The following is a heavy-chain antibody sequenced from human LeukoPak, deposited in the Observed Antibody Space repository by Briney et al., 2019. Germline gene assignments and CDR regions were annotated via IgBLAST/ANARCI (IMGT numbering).Heavy chain of an antibody. CDR2: IYNADTT. V-gene: IGHV3-66*01. Sequence: PGGSLRLSCAASGFTVSSNYMNWVRQAPGKGLEWVSVIYNADTTYYSDSVKGRFSISRDNSKNRRYLKRNSLRAEDTAVYYCAKDSYITMVRGVISGAFDIWGQGTMVTVSS. J-gene: IGHJ3*02. CDR3: AKDSYITMVRGVISGAFDI. CDR1: GFTVSSNY. D-gene: IGHD3-10*01.